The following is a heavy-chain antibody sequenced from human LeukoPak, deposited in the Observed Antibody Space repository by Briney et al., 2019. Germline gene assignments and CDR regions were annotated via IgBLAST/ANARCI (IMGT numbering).Heavy chain of an antibody. Sequence: QPGGSLRLSCAASGFTFSSYSMNWVRQAPGKGLEWVSYISSSSSTIYYADSVKGRFTISRDNAKNSLCLQMNSLRAEDTAVYYCARDKYYYGSGSYFVDYWGQGTLVTVSS. CDR2: ISSSSSTI. V-gene: IGHV3-48*01. CDR3: ARDKYYYGSGSYFVDY. CDR1: GFTFSSYS. J-gene: IGHJ4*02. D-gene: IGHD3-10*01.